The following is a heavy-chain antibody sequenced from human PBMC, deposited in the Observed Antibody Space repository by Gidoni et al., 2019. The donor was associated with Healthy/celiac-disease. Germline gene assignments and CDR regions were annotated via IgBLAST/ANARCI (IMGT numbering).Heavy chain of an antibody. V-gene: IGHV3-23*01. Sequence: EVQLLASGGGLVQPGGSLRLPCAASGFPFRSYAMSGVRQAPGQGLEWVSAISGSGGSTNYADSVKGRFTISRDNSKNTLYLQMNSLRAEDTAVYYCAKEFYDSSGYSQAPDYWGQGTLVTVSS. J-gene: IGHJ4*02. CDR3: AKEFYDSSGYSQAPDY. CDR1: GFPFRSYA. D-gene: IGHD3-22*01. CDR2: ISGSGGST.